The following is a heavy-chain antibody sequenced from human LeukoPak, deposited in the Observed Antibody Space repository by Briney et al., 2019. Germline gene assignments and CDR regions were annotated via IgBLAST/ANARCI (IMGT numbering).Heavy chain of an antibody. CDR1: GFTFSSYP. J-gene: IGHJ4*02. Sequence: GGSLRLSCAASGFTFSSYPMSWVRQAPGKGLEWVSAISGSGGSTYYADSVKGRFTISRDNSKNTLYLQMNNLRAEDTAVYCCAKDLLSGNYIYGDYADFDYWGQGTLVTVSS. CDR3: AKDLLSGNYIYGDYADFDY. D-gene: IGHD4-17*01. V-gene: IGHV3-23*01. CDR2: ISGSGGST.